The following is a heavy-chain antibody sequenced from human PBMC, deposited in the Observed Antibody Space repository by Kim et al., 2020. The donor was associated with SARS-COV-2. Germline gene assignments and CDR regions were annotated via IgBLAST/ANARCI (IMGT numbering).Heavy chain of an antibody. D-gene: IGHD3-10*01. CDR1: GFVFSSSA. Sequence: GGSLRLSCAASGFVFSSSAMNWVRQAPEKGLEWVSGIGTGGRTHYADSVKGRFTISRDNSRNTLYLQMDSLRAEDTAVYFCAKDMTLVRGVMPEAFDMWGQGTVVTVSP. CDR3: AKDMTLVRGVMPEAFDM. V-gene: IGHV3-23*01. J-gene: IGHJ3*02. CDR2: IGTGGRT.